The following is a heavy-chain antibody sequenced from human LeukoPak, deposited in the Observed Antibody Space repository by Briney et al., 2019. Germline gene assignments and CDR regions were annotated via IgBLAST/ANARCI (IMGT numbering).Heavy chain of an antibody. CDR2: IYDSGNT. CDR3: ARDNYDVLTGETRAFDI. V-gene: IGHV4-59*11. J-gene: IGHJ3*02. D-gene: IGHD3-9*01. CDR1: SGSISSHY. Sequence: SETLSLTCTVSSGSISSHYWTWIRQAPGKGLEWIGYIYDSGNTNYNPSLKSRVTIAVDTSKNQFSLKLSSVTAADTAVYYCARDNYDVLTGETRAFDIWGQGTMVTVSS.